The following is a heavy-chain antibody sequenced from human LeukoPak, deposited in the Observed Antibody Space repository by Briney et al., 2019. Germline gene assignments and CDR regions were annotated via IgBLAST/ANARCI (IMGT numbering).Heavy chain of an antibody. CDR1: GGSFSIYY. D-gene: IGHD3-10*01. CDR2: INHSGST. J-gene: IGHJ4*02. CDR3: ARSIGPGSGHNDY. Sequence: SETLSLTCAVYGGSFSIYYWSWIRQPPGKGLEWLGEINHSGSTNYNPSLKSRVTISVDTSKNQFSLKLSSVTAADTAVYYCARSIGPGSGHNDYWGQGTLVTVSS. V-gene: IGHV4-34*01.